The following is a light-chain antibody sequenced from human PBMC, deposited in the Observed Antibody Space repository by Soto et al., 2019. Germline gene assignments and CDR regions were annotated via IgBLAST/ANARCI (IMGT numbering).Light chain of an antibody. CDR1: QNINTW. CDR2: KTS. Sequence: GDRVTVTCRTSQNINTWLAWYQQKPGKAPKLLIYKTSTLESGVPSRFSVSGSGTEFTLTISSLLPDDFATYYCQQFDTFPWTFGQGTKVEI. CDR3: QQFDTFPWT. J-gene: IGKJ1*01. V-gene: IGKV1-5*03.